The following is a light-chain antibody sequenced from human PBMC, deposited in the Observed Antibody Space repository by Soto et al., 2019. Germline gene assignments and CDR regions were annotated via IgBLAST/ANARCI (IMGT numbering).Light chain of an antibody. CDR2: MGS. CDR1: QSLLDSDGYKY. CDR3: MQALHTGYT. Sequence: DIVMTQSPISLPVSPGEPASISCRSSQSLLDSDGYKYLDGYLQKPGQSPQLLIYMGSNRATGVPDRCSGSGSGTDFTLKISRVEAEDVGVYYCMQALHTGYTFGQGTRLEIK. J-gene: IGKJ2*01. V-gene: IGKV2-28*01.